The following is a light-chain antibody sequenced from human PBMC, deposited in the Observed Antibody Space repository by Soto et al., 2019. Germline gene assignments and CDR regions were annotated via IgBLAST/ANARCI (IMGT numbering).Light chain of an antibody. J-gene: IGKJ4*01. V-gene: IGKV3-20*01. Sequence: EFVLTQSPGTLSLSPGXRATLSCRASQTVRNNYLAWYQQKPGQAPRLLIYDASSRATGIPDRFSGGGSGTDFTLTISRLEPEDFAVYYCQQLSSYPLTFGGGTKVDSK. CDR1: QTVRNNY. CDR3: QQLSSYPLT. CDR2: DAS.